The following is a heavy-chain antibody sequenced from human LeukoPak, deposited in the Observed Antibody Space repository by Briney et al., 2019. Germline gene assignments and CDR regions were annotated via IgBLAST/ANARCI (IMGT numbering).Heavy chain of an antibody. D-gene: IGHD6-6*01. CDR2: IYYSGST. CDR3: ARSHSSTSWFFDS. Sequence: PSETLSLTCNVSGVSISSSSYYWSWIRQPPGKGLEWIGYIYYSGSTNYNPSLKSRVTISVDTSKNQFSLKLSSVTAADTALYYCARSHSSTSWFFDSWGQGTLVTVSS. V-gene: IGHV4-61*01. J-gene: IGHJ4*02. CDR1: GVSISSSSYY.